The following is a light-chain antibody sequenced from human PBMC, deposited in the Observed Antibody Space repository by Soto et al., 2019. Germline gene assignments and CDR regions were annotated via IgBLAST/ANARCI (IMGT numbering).Light chain of an antibody. J-gene: IGLJ1*01. V-gene: IGLV1-36*01. CDR1: SSNIGSNA. CDR2: YDD. CDR3: ATWDDMNTSPL. Sequence: QSVLTQPPSVSGAPRQRVTISCSGSSSNIGSNAVNWYQQFPGKAPKLLIYYDDLLASGVSARFSGSKSGTSASLAISGLQSEDEADFYCATWDDMNTSPLFGNVTKAPV.